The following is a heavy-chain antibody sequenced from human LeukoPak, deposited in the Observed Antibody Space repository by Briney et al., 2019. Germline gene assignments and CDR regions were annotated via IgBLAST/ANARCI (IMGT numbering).Heavy chain of an antibody. CDR2: ISGSGGST. Sequence: GSLRLSCAASGFTFSSYAMSWVRQAPGKGLEWVSVISGSGGSTYYADSVKGRFTISRDNSKNTRYLQMNSLRAEDTAVYYCAKDYYGSGGPFDYWGQGTLVTVSS. CDR3: AKDYYGSGGPFDY. J-gene: IGHJ4*02. V-gene: IGHV3-23*01. D-gene: IGHD3-10*01. CDR1: GFTFSSYA.